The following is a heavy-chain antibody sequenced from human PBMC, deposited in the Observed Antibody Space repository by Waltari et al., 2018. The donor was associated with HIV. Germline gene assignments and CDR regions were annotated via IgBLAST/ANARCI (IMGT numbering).Heavy chain of an antibody. CDR3: ARSITIFGVVTKGSDAFDV. D-gene: IGHD3-3*01. CDR1: GFSLSTSGTR. Sequence: GPALVKSTQTLTLTCTFSGFSLSTSGTRVSWIRQPPGKALEWLARIDWDDDKFYTTSLKTRLSISKDTSKNQVVLTMTNVDPVDTATYYCARSITIFGVVTKGSDAFDVWGQGTMVTVSS. V-gene: IGHV2-70*04. J-gene: IGHJ3*01. CDR2: IDWDDDK.